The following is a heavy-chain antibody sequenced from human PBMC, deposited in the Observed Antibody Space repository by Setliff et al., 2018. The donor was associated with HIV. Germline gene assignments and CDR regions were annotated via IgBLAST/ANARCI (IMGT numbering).Heavy chain of an antibody. Sequence: GGSLRLSCAASGFTFSDYYMSWIRQAPGKGLKWVSYISSSSSYTNCADSVKGRFTISRDNAKNSLYLQMNSLRAEDTAVYYCAKDPRAAVATICDYWGQGTLVTVSS. CDR3: AKDPRAAVATICDY. V-gene: IGHV3-11*05. CDR1: GFTFSDYY. J-gene: IGHJ4*02. CDR2: ISSSSSYT. D-gene: IGHD5-12*01.